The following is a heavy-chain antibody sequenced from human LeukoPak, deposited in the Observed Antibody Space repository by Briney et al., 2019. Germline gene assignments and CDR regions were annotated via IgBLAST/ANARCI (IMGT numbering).Heavy chain of an antibody. V-gene: IGHV1-69*05. CDR2: IIPIFGTA. CDR3: ARVYPHPYYDFWSGYNYFDY. D-gene: IGHD3-3*01. CDR1: GGTFSSYA. Sequence: ASVKVSCKASGGTFSSYAISWVRQAPGQGLEWMGGIIPIFGTANYAQKLQGRVTMTTDTSTSTAYMELRSLRSDDTAVYYCARVYPHPYYDFWSGYNYFDYWGQGTLVTVSS. J-gene: IGHJ4*02.